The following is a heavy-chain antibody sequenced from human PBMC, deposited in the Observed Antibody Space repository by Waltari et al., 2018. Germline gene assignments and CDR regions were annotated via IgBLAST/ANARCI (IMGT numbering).Heavy chain of an antibody. D-gene: IGHD6-6*01. CDR1: GFTFDNFA. CDR3: TNLGHSSSTGYYFYYMDV. Sequence: EVRLVESGGGLVQPGRSLRLSCTVSGFTFDNFAMHWVRLAPGKGLEWVSGISWNSYNIRYADSGRGRFTIPRDNAKNSLYLQMNSLRVEDTALYYCTNLGHSSSTGYYFYYMDVWGKGTTVTVSS. V-gene: IGHV3-9*01. CDR2: ISWNSYNI. J-gene: IGHJ6*03.